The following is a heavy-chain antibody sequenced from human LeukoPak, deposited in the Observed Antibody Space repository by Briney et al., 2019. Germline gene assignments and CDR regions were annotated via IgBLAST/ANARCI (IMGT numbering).Heavy chain of an antibody. Sequence: SETLSLTCAVYGGSFSGYYWSWIRQPPGKGLEWIGEINHSGSTNYNPSLKSRVTISVDTSKNQFSLKLSSVTAADTAVYYCARVLSWGILTGYHDYYFDYWGQGTTVTVSS. CDR1: GGSFSGYY. J-gene: IGHJ4*03. CDR3: ARVLSWGILTGYHDYYFDY. CDR2: INHSGST. D-gene: IGHD3-9*01. V-gene: IGHV4-34*01.